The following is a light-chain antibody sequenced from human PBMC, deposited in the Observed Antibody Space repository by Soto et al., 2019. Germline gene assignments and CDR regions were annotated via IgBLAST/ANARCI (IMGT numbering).Light chain of an antibody. J-gene: IGKJ2*01. CDR2: WAS. CDR3: QQYYSTPYT. V-gene: IGKV4-1*01. Sequence: DIVMTQSPDSLAVSLGERATINCKSSQSVLYSSNNKNYLAWYQQKAGQPPKLLIYWASTRESGVPDRFSGSGSGTDFTPTISSLQAEDVAVYYCQQYYSTPYTFGQGTKLEIK. CDR1: QSVLYSSNNKNY.